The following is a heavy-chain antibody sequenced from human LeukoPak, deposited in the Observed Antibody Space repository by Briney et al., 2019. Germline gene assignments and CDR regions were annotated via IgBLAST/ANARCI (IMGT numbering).Heavy chain of an antibody. CDR1: RFTFSSCA. Sequence: QPGGSLRLSCAASRFTFSSCAMSWVRQAPGKGLEWVSGISGSGVSTYYADSVKGRLTISRDNSKNTLYLQMSSLRAEDTAVYYCAKIPQTTSVGYFDYWGQGNLVTVSS. J-gene: IGHJ4*02. CDR2: ISGSGVST. CDR3: AKIPQTTSVGYFDY. D-gene: IGHD4-17*01. V-gene: IGHV3-23*01.